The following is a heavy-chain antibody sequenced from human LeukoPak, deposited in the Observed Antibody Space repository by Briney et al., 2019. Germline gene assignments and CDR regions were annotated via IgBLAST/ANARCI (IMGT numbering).Heavy chain of an antibody. V-gene: IGHV4-39*07. CDR1: GGSISSSSYY. CDR2: IYYSGST. Sequence: SETLSLTCTVSGGSISSSSYYWGWIRQPPGKGLEWIGSIYYSGSTYYNPSLKSRVTISVDTSKNQFSLKLSSVTAADTAVYYCARDRPHYYDSSGYYSGHDAFDIWGQGTMVTVSS. D-gene: IGHD3-22*01. CDR3: ARDRPHYYDSSGYYSGHDAFDI. J-gene: IGHJ3*02.